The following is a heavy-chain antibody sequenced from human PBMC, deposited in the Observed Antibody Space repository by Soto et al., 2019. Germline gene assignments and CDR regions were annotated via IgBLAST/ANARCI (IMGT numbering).Heavy chain of an antibody. Sequence: QVQLVESGEGMAQAGTSLRLSCTGSGFTFNSVSQHWVRQGPDKGLEWVAVVSFDGKVTYYADSVKGRFTVSRDISKNTIYLQANSLRPEDTAVYYCAREPYGDSQYFDYWGQGTPVTVSS. J-gene: IGHJ4*02. CDR1: GFTFNSVS. CDR3: AREPYGDSQYFDY. CDR2: VSFDGKVT. D-gene: IGHD2-21*02. V-gene: IGHV3-30*04.